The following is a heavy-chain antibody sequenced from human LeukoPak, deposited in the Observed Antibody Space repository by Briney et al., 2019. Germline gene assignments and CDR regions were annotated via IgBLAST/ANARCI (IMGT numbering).Heavy chain of an antibody. V-gene: IGHV3-30-3*01. D-gene: IGHD3-22*01. Sequence: GGSLRLSCAASGFTFSNYTMHWVRQAPGKGLEWVALISYDGSNKYYADSVKGRFTISRDNSKNTLYLQMNSLRAEDTAVYYCARDYYDSSGAKNFDYWGQGTLVTVSS. J-gene: IGHJ4*02. CDR1: GFTFSNYT. CDR3: ARDYYDSSGAKNFDY. CDR2: ISYDGSNK.